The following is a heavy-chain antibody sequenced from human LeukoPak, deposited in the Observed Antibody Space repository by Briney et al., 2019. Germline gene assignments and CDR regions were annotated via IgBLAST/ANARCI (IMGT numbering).Heavy chain of an antibody. D-gene: IGHD1-1*01. CDR2: IYYSGST. CDR3: ARKLETSPYYYGMDV. CDR1: GGSISSYY. J-gene: IGHJ6*02. Sequence: SETLSLTCTVSGGSISSYYWSWIRQPPGKGLEWIGYIYYSGSTNYNPSLKSRVTISVDTSKNQFSLKLSSVTAADTAVYYCARKLETSPYYYGMDVWGQGTTVTVSS. V-gene: IGHV4-59*01.